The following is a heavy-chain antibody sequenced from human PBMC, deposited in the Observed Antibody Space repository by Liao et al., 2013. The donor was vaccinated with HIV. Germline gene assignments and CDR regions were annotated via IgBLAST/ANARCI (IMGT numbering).Heavy chain of an antibody. D-gene: IGHD1-26*01. CDR2: FYYSGII. J-gene: IGHJ3*01. Sequence: QVQVQESGSGLVKPSETLSLTCTVSGGPISSDYWNWIRQPPGKGLEWIGFFYYSGIINYSPSLKSRVTISADTSKNELSLKLISVTAADTAVYYCARGRITEANTGALDVWGQGRMVTVSS. V-gene: IGHV4-59*01. CDR3: ARGRITEANTGALDV. CDR1: GGPISSDY.